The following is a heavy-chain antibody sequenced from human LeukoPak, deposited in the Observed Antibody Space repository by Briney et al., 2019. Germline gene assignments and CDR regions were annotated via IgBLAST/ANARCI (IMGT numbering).Heavy chain of an antibody. J-gene: IGHJ3*02. V-gene: IGHV3-33*06. CDR1: GFTFSSYG. D-gene: IGHD2-2*02. CDR3: AKVPPWANIVVVPAAIPRGAFDI. CDR2: IWYDGSNK. Sequence: GRSLRLSCAASGFTFSSYGMHWVRQAPGKGLEWVAVIWYDGSNKYYADSVKGRFTISRDNSKNTLYLQMNSLRAEDTAVYYCAKVPPWANIVVVPAAIPRGAFDIWGQGTMVTVSS.